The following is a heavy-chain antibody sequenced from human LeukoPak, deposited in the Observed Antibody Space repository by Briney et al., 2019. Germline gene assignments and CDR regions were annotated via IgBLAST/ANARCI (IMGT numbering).Heavy chain of an antibody. CDR2: IYYSGST. CDR1: GGSISSYY. Sequence: SETLSLTCTGSGGSISSYYWSWIRQPPGKGLEGIGYIYYSGSTNYNPSLKGRLTLSVDTSKNQFSLKLTSVTAADTAMYYCARAGVMSTIGRFDYWGQGTLVTVSS. CDR3: ARAGVMSTIGRFDY. V-gene: IGHV4-59*01. J-gene: IGHJ4*02. D-gene: IGHD5-24*01.